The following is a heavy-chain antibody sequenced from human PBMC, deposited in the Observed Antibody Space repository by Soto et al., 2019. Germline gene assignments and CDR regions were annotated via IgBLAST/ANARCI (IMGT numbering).Heavy chain of an antibody. J-gene: IGHJ4*02. D-gene: IGHD4-17*01. CDR2: INHSGST. Sequence: SETLSLTCAVYGGSFSGYYWSWIRQPPGKGLEWIGEINHSGSTNYNPSLKSRVTISVDTSKNQFSLKLSPVTAADTAVYYCARGSPTTVTNAYFDYWGQGALVTVS. V-gene: IGHV4-34*01. CDR3: ARGSPTTVTNAYFDY. CDR1: GGSFSGYY.